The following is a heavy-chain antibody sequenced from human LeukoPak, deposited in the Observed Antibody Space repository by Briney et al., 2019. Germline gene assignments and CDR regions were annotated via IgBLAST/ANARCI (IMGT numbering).Heavy chain of an antibody. D-gene: IGHD6-6*01. CDR3: ARADSSIAARLSRSSIFNYYYYMDV. CDR2: INWNGGST. V-gene: IGHV3-20*04. J-gene: IGHJ6*03. CDR1: GFTFDDYG. Sequence: GGSLRLSCAASGFTFDDYGMSWVRQAPGKGLEWVSGINWNGGSTGYADSVKGRFTISRDNAKNSLYLQMNSLRAEDTAVYYCARADSSIAARLSRSSIFNYYYYMDVWGKGTTVTVSS.